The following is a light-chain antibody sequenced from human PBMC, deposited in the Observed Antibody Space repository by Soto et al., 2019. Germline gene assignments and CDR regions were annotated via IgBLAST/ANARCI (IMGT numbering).Light chain of an antibody. J-gene: IGLJ1*01. CDR1: SSDVGSYNL. CDR3: CSYAGSGTFV. Sequence: QAASVSGSPGQSITISCTGTSSDVGSYNLVSWYQQHPGKAPKLMIYEGSKRPSGVSDRFSGSKSGNTASLTISGLQAEDEADYYCCSYAGSGTFVFGTGTKVTVL. CDR2: EGS. V-gene: IGLV2-23*01.